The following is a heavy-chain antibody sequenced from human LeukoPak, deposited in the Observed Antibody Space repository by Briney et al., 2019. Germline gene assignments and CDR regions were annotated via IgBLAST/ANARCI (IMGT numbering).Heavy chain of an antibody. J-gene: IGHJ4*02. CDR3: ARSDYYDSSGYPDY. CDR1: GYTFTGYY. D-gene: IGHD3-22*01. Sequence: ASVKVSCKASGYTFTGYYMHWVRQAPGQGLEWMGWINPNSGGTNYAQEFQGRVTMTRDTSISTAYMELSRLRSDDTAVYYCARSDYYDSSGYPDYWGQGTLVTVSS. CDR2: INPNSGGT. V-gene: IGHV1-2*02.